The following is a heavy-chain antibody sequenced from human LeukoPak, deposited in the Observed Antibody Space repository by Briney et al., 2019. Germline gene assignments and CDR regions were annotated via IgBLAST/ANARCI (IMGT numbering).Heavy chain of an antibody. J-gene: IGHJ4*02. CDR3: ARGHRAWSY. Sequence: GGSLRLSCAASGFTFHTYWMNWVRQAPGEGLEWVANIKQDGSEKYYVDSVKGRFTISRDNAKNSLYLQMNSLRVDDTAVYYCARGHRAWSYWGQGTLVTVSS. CDR1: GFTFHTYW. D-gene: IGHD3-3*01. CDR2: IKQDGSEK. V-gene: IGHV3-7*01.